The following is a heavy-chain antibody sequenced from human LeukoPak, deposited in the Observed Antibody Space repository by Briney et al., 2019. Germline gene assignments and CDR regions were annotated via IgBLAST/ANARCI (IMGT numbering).Heavy chain of an antibody. CDR1: GDSISIYY. CDR3: ARDRELGY. J-gene: IGHJ4*02. CDR2: T. V-gene: IGHV4-59*01. D-gene: IGHD3-10*01. Sequence: SETLSLTCSVSGDSISIYYWSWIRQPPGKGLEWNTNYNPSLKSRATISVDTSKNQFSLKLTSVTAADTAVYYCARDRELGYWGQGTLVTVSS.